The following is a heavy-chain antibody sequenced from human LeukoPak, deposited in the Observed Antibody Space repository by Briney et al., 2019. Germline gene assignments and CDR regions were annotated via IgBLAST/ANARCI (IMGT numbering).Heavy chain of an antibody. Sequence: PGGSLRPSCAASRFIFTNYWIHWVRQAPGKGLVWVSHVNNDGSATSYADSVKGRFTISRDSAKNTVYLHMNSLRVEDTAVYYCTSFFETNWGQGTLVTVSS. CDR3: TSFFETN. V-gene: IGHV3-74*01. D-gene: IGHD2/OR15-2a*01. CDR2: VNNDGSAT. CDR1: RFIFTNYW. J-gene: IGHJ4*02.